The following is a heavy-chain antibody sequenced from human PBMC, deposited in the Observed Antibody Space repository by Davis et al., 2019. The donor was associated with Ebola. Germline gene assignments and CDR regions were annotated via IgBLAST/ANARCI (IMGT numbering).Heavy chain of an antibody. D-gene: IGHD3-3*01. V-gene: IGHV1-2*04. J-gene: IGHJ4*02. CDR3: ARGRDYDFWSGLDY. Sequence: AASVKVSCKASGYTFTGYYMHWVRQPPGQGLEWMGCINPNSGGTNYAQKFQGWVTMTRDTSISTAYMELGRLTSDDTAVYYCARGRDYDFWSGLDYWGQGTLVTVSS. CDR2: INPNSGGT. CDR1: GYTFTGYY.